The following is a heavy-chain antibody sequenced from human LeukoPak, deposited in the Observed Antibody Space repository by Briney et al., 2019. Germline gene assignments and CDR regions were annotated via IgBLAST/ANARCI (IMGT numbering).Heavy chain of an antibody. J-gene: IGHJ4*02. CDR2: IYHSGST. CDR1: GGSISSGGYS. Sequence: PSEILSLTCTVSGGSISSGGYSWSWIRQPPGKGLEWIGYIYHSGSTYYNPSLKSRVTISVDRSKNQFSLKLSSVTAADTAVYYCARSLGYSGYENYFDYWGQGTLVTVSS. V-gene: IGHV4-30-2*01. D-gene: IGHD5-12*01. CDR3: ARSLGYSGYENYFDY.